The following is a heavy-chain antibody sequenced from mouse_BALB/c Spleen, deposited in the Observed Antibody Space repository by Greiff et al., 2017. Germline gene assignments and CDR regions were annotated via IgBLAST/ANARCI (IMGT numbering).Heavy chain of an antibody. Sequence: QVQLQQSAAELARPGASVKMSCKASGYTFTSYTMHWVKQRPGQGLEWIGYINPSSGYTEYNQKFKDKTTLTADKSSSTAYMQLSSLTSEDSAVYYCARSSGHGNYPHWGQGTLVTVSA. CDR3: ARSSGHGNYPH. D-gene: IGHD2-1*01. V-gene: IGHV1-4*02. J-gene: IGHJ3*01. CDR1: GYTFTSYT. CDR2: INPSSGYT.